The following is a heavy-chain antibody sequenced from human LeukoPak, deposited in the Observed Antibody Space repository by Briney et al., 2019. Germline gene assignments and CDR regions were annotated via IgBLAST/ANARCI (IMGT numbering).Heavy chain of an antibody. CDR2: IYYSGST. V-gene: IGHV4-31*03. CDR1: GGSISSGGYY. D-gene: IGHD3-9*01. CDR3: AKMRYGHWFDP. Sequence: SETLSLTCTVSGGSISSGGYYWSWIRQHPGKGLEWVGYIYYSGSTYYNPSLKSRLTISGDTSKNQFSLKLSSVTAADTAVYYCAKMRYGHWFDPWGQGTLVTVSS. J-gene: IGHJ5*02.